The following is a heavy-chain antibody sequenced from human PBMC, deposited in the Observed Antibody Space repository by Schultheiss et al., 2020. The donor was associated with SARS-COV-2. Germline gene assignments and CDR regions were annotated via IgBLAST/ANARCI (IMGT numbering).Heavy chain of an antibody. D-gene: IGHD2-15*01. Sequence: SETLSLTCTVSGGSVSGYYWSWIRQPPGKGLEWIGEINHSGSTNYNPSLKSRVTISVDTSKSQFSLKLSSVTAADTAVYYCARAPTCSGGSCYFDYWGQGTLVTVSS. CDR1: GGSVSGYY. CDR3: ARAPTCSGGSCYFDY. V-gene: IGHV4-34*01. J-gene: IGHJ4*02. CDR2: INHSGST.